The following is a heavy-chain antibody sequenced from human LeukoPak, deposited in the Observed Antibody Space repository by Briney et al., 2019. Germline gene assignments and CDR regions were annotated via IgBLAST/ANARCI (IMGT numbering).Heavy chain of an antibody. CDR2: INPNSGGT. CDR1: GGTFSSYA. CDR3: ARGIRGYSSGWCQH. D-gene: IGHD6-19*01. V-gene: IGHV1-2*02. J-gene: IGHJ1*01. Sequence: ASVKVSCKASGGTFSSYAISWVRQAPGQGLEWMGWINPNSGGTNYAQKFQGRVTMTRDTSISTAYMELSRLRSDDTAVYYCARGIRGYSSGWCQHWGQGTLVTVSS.